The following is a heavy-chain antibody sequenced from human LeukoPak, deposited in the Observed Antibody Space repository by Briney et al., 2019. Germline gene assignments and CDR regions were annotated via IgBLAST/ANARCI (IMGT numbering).Heavy chain of an antibody. J-gene: IGHJ4*02. Sequence: SETLSLTCIVSGGSISSYYWSWIRQPPGKGLEWIGYIYYSGSTNYNPSLKSRVTISVDTSKNQFSLKLSSVTAADTAVYYCARDTSSSIDYWGQGTLVTVSS. CDR2: IYYSGST. CDR1: GGSISSYY. CDR3: ARDTSSSIDY. V-gene: IGHV4-59*01.